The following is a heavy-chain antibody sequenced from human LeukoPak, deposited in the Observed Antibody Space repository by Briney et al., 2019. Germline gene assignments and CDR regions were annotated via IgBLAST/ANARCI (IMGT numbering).Heavy chain of an antibody. CDR1: GGTFSSYA. D-gene: IGHD3-9*01. V-gene: IGHV1-69*05. J-gene: IGHJ4*02. CDR3: TRADILTGYYMFY. CDR2: IIPIFGTA. Sequence: SVKVSCKASGGTFSSYAISLVRQAPGQGLEWMGGIIPIFGTANYAQKFQGRVTITTEESTSTAYMELNSLRSEDTAVYYCTRADILTGYYMFYWGQGTLVTVSS.